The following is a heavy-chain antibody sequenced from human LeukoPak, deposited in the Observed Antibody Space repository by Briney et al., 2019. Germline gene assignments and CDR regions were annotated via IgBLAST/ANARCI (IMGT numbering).Heavy chain of an antibody. V-gene: IGHV1-18*01. CDR1: GNTFTSYG. D-gene: IGHD2-2*01. CDR2: ISAYNGNT. CDR3: ARVLKGVAPAAIPDYYSDY. J-gene: IGHJ4*02. Sequence: ASVKVSCKASGNTFTSYGISWVRQAPGQGLEWMGWISAYNGNTNYAQKLQGRVTMTTDTSTSTAYMELRSLRSDDTAVYYCARVLKGVAPAAIPDYYSDYWGQGTLVTVSS.